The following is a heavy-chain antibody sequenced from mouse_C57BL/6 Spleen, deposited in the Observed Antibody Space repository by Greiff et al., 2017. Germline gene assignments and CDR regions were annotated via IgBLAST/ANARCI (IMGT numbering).Heavy chain of an antibody. CDR1: GYAFSSYW. D-gene: IGHD1-1*01. CDR2: IYPGDGDT. CDR3: ARGWGYYGSSHWYFDV. V-gene: IGHV1-80*01. J-gene: IGHJ1*03. Sequence: QVQLQQSGAELVKPGASVKISCKASGYAFSSYWMNWVKQRPGKGLEWIGQIYPGDGDTNYNGKFKGKATLTADKSSSTADMQLSSLTSEDSAVYFCARGWGYYGSSHWYFDVWGTGTTVTVSS.